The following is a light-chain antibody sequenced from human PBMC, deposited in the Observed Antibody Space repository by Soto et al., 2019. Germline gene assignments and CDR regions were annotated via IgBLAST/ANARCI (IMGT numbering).Light chain of an antibody. J-gene: IGLJ1*01. Sequence: QSALTPPASMSGSPGQSITISCSGTTYGCETYNQVSWYQPHPGKAPQILIYEGSKRPSGVSNLFSGSKSGNTSSLTIAGLQADDEADYCCSSDGGESAEFFGTGTKLTVL. CDR1: TYGCETYNQ. CDR3: SSDGGESAEF. CDR2: EGS. V-gene: IGLV2-23*01.